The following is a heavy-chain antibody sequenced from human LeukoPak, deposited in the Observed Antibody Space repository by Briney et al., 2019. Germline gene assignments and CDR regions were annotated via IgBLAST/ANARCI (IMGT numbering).Heavy chain of an antibody. CDR1: GGSISSYY. D-gene: IGHD3-22*01. Sequence: SETLSLTCTVSGGSISSYYWSWIRQPAGKGLEWIERIYTSGSTNYNPSLKSRVTMSVDTSKNQFSLKLSSVAAADTAVYYCARDAEYYYDSSGYYYYFDYWGQGTLVTVSS. CDR2: IYTSGST. J-gene: IGHJ4*02. CDR3: ARDAEYYYDSSGYYYYFDY. V-gene: IGHV4-4*07.